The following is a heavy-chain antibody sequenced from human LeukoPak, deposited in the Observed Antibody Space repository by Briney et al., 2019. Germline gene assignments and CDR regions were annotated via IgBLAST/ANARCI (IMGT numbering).Heavy chain of an antibody. CDR3: ARRANTMVRGVSYFDY. CDR2: IYYSGST. D-gene: IGHD3-10*01. J-gene: IGHJ4*02. V-gene: IGHV4-39*01. CDR1: GGSISSYY. Sequence: SETLSLTCTVSGGSISSYYWGWIRQPPGKGLEWIGSIYYSGSTYYNPSLKSRVTISVDTSKNQFSLKLSSVTAADTAVYYCARRANTMVRGVSYFDYWGQGTLVTVSS.